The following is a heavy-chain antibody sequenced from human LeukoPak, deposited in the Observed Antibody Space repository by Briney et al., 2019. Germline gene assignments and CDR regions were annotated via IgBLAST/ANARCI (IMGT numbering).Heavy chain of an antibody. Sequence: SQTLSLACNVSGGSISNDGYYWSWIRQHPGKGLEWLGYIYYSGSTYYNPSLKSRVTLSVDTSKSQFSLRLSSVTAADTAVYYCARDLTGDQFFDPWGQGTLVTVSS. J-gene: IGHJ5*02. CDR2: IYYSGST. CDR3: ARDLTGDQFFDP. V-gene: IGHV4-31*03. CDR1: GGSISNDGYY. D-gene: IGHD7-27*01.